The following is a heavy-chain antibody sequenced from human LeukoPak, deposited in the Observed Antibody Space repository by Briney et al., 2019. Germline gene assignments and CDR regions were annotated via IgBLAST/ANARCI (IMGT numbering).Heavy chain of an antibody. CDR2: TSSSRSDI. J-gene: IGHJ6*03. V-gene: IGHV3-21*01. Sequence: GGSLRLSCAGSGFSPSSYSMKWVRQAPGKGLEWVSSTSSSRSDIYYADSVKGRFTISRDDAKNSLHLQMNRLRAEDTAIYYCARGGIIGKSYYYYYMDVWGKGTTVTVSS. CDR3: ARGGIIGKSYYYYYMDV. D-gene: IGHD3-10*01. CDR1: GFSPSSYS.